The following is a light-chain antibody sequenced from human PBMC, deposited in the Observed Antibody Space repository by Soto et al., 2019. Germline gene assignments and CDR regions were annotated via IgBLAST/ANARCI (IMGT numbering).Light chain of an antibody. CDR2: DVS. Sequence: QSVLTQPASVSGSPGQSITISCTETSSDVAEYKYVSWYQQHPSRAPKLIIYDVSNRPSGVSNRFSGSKSGSTASLTISGLQAEDEADDYCSAYTTSIALYVFGGGTKVTV. CDR3: SAYTTSIALYV. CDR1: SSDVAEYKY. V-gene: IGLV2-14*03. J-gene: IGLJ1*01.